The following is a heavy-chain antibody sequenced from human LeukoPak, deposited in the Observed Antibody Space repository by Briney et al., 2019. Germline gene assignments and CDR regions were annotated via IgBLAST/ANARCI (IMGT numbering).Heavy chain of an antibody. V-gene: IGHV3-21*01. CDR3: EFGDSSGWIT. CDR1: GFTFSSYS. J-gene: IGHJ5*02. Sequence: PGGSLRLSCAASGFTFSSYSMNWVRQAPGKGLEWVSSISSSSSYIYYADSVKGRFTISRDNAKDSLYLQMNSLRAEDTAVYYCEFGDSSGWITWGQGTLVTVSS. CDR2: ISSSSSYI. D-gene: IGHD6-19*01.